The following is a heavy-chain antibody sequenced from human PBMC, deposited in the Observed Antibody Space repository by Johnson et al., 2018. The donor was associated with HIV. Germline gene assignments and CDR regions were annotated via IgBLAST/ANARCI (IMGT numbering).Heavy chain of an antibody. V-gene: IGHV3-30*18. CDR1: GFTFSSYG. D-gene: IGHD6-19*01. CDR2: ISYDGSNK. J-gene: IGHJ3*02. CDR3: AKDRGSGWYRDAFDI. Sequence: VQLVESGGGVVQPGRSLRLSCAASGFTFSSYGMHWVRQAPGKGLEWVAVISYDGSNKYYADSVKGRFTISSDNSKNTLYLQMNSLRAEDTAVYYCAKDRGSGWYRDAFDIWGQGTMVTVSS.